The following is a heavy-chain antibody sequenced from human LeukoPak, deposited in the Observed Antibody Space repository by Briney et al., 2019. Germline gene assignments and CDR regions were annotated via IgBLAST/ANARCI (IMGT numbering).Heavy chain of an antibody. J-gene: IGHJ6*02. CDR3: AVSLTTGDYYGMDV. Sequence: ASVKVSCKVSGYTLTELSLRWVRQAPGKGLEWMGRFDPEDGETIYARKFQGRVTMTEDTPTDTAYMELSSLRSEDTAVYFCAVSLTTGDYYGMDVWGQGTTVTVSS. V-gene: IGHV1-24*01. CDR2: FDPEDGET. D-gene: IGHD1-1*01. CDR1: GYTLTELS.